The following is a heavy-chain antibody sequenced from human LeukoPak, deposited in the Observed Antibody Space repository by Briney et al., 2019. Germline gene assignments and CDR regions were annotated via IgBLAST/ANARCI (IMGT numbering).Heavy chain of an antibody. CDR2: VSAYNGGT. CDR3: ARDPPASYGPRPCVF. CDR1: GNTFTSYG. V-gene: IGHV1-18*01. J-gene: IGHJ4*02. Sequence: ASVTVSCKASGNTFTSYGIHWVRQAPGQGLEWMGWVSAYNGGTNYAQKLQGRVTMTTDTSTSTAYMELRSLRSDDTAVYYCARDPPASYGPRPCVFGGQGTLVTVSS. D-gene: IGHD5-18*01.